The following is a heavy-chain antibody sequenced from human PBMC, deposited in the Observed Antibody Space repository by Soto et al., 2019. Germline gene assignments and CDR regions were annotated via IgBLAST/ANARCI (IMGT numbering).Heavy chain of an antibody. V-gene: IGHV4-31*03. D-gene: IGHD3-3*01. CDR3: ARGRFLEWLFLFDY. Sequence: TSETLSLTCTVSCGSISSCGYYWSWIRQHPGKGLEWIGYIYYSGSTYYNPSLKSRVTISVDTSKNQFSLKLSSVTAADTAVYYCARGRFLEWLFLFDYWGQGTLVTVS. CDR1: CGSISSCGYY. J-gene: IGHJ4*02. CDR2: IYYSGST.